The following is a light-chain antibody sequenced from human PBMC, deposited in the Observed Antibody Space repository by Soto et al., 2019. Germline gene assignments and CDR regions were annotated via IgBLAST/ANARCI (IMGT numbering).Light chain of an antibody. J-gene: IGKJ2*01. CDR3: LQHSSYPYT. V-gene: IGKV1-17*01. Sequence: DIQMTQSPSSLSASIGDRVTITCRASQGIRNDVGWYQQKPGKAPKRLIYVASRLESGVPSRFSGSGSGTEFTLTISSLQPEDFATYYCLQHSSYPYTFGQGTKLEIK. CDR2: VAS. CDR1: QGIRND.